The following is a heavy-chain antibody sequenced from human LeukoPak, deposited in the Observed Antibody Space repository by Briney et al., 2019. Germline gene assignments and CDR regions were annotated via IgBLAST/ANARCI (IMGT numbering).Heavy chain of an antibody. J-gene: IGHJ5*02. Sequence: ASVKVSCKASGGTFSSYTISWVRQAPGQGLEWMGRIIPILGIANYAQKFQGRVTITADKSTSTAYMELSSLRSEDTAVYYCASAPPPYVAAAGGIWFDPWGQGTLVTVSS. V-gene: IGHV1-69*02. CDR2: IIPILGIA. D-gene: IGHD6-13*01. CDR1: GGTFSSYT. CDR3: ASAPPPYVAAAGGIWFDP.